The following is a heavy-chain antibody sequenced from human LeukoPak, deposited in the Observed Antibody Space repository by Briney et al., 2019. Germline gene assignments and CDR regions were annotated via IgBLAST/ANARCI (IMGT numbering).Heavy chain of an antibody. CDR1: GGSISTSNFY. CDR2: IYYSGST. V-gene: IGHV4-61*05. D-gene: IGHD3-3*01. J-gene: IGHJ4*02. CDR3: ARVGGFIRSFDY. Sequence: SETLSLTCTVSGGSISTSNFYWGWIRQPPGKGLEWIGNIYYSGSTNYNPSLKSRVTISVDTSKNQFSLKLSSVTAADTAVYYCARVGGFIRSFDYWGQGTLVTVSS.